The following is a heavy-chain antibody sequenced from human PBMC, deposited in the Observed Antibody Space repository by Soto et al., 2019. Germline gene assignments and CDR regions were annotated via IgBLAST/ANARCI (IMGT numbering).Heavy chain of an antibody. CDR1: GYTFTSYY. J-gene: IGHJ5*02. Sequence: QVQLVQSGAEVKKPGASVKVSCKASGYTFTSYYMHWVRQAPGQGLEWRGIINPSGGSTSYAQKFQGRVTMTRDTSTSTVYMVLSSLRSEDTAVYYCARDNYGGNSGPLGKPEWWFDPWGQGTLVTVSS. CDR2: INPSGGST. V-gene: IGHV1-46*01. D-gene: IGHD4-17*01. CDR3: ARDNYGGNSGPLGKPEWWFDP.